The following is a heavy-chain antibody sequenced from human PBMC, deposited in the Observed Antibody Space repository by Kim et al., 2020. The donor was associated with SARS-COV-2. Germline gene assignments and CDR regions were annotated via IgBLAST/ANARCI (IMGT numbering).Heavy chain of an antibody. CDR2: FDPEDGET. CDR1: GYTLTELS. CDR3: ATNTRAAAGPLYFDY. J-gene: IGHJ4*02. Sequence: ASVKVSCKVSGYTLTELSMHWVRQAPGKGLEWMGGFDPEDGETIYAQKFQGRVTMTEDTSTDTAYMELSSLRSEDTAVYYCATNTRAAAGPLYFDYWGQGTLVTVSS. V-gene: IGHV1-24*01. D-gene: IGHD6-13*01.